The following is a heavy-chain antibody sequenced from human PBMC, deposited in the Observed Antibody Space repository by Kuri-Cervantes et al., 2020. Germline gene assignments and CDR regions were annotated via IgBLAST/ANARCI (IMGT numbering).Heavy chain of an antibody. V-gene: IGHV3-23*01. Sequence: GESLKISCAASGFTFSSYAMSWVRQAPGKGLEWVSAISDTGAGTEYADSVKGRFTISRDNSKNTLYLQMNSLRVEDTAVYYCAKDWGGDYNLGVDYWGQGTLVTVSS. D-gene: IGHD4-17*01. CDR3: AKDWGGDYNLGVDY. CDR1: GFTFSSYA. J-gene: IGHJ4*02. CDR2: ISDTGAGT.